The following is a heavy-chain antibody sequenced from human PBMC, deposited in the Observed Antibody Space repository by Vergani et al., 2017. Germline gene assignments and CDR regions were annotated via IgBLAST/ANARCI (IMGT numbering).Heavy chain of an antibody. CDR1: GGTFSTYS. CDR3: ARVATNYYDISGYPGSFGY. CDR2: IIPILGTA. V-gene: IGHV1-69*01. J-gene: IGHJ4*02. D-gene: IGHD3-22*01. Sequence: QVQLVQSGAEVKKPGSAVKVSCKASGGTFSTYSVSWVRQAPGQGLEWMGGIIPILGTANYARKLQGRVTITADESASTAYMELSSLRYDDTAVYYCARVATNYYDISGYPGSFGYWGQGTLVTVSS.